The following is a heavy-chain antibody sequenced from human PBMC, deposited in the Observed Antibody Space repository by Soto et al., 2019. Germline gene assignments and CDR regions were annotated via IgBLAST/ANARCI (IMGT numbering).Heavy chain of an antibody. CDR2: IYYSGST. J-gene: IGHJ5*02. Sequence: SETLSLTCTVSGGSISSYYWSWTRQPPGKGLEWIGYIYYSGSTNYNPSLKSRVTISVDTSKNQFSLKLSSVTAADTAVYYCARDAFGYSGYVQYNWFDPWGQGTLVTVSS. D-gene: IGHD5-12*01. V-gene: IGHV4-59*01. CDR1: GGSISSYY. CDR3: ARDAFGYSGYVQYNWFDP.